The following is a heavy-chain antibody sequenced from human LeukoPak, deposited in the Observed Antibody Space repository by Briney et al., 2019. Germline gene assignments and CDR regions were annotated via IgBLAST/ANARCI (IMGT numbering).Heavy chain of an antibody. D-gene: IGHD6-19*01. Sequence: ASVKVSCKASGYTFTSYGISWVRQAPGQGLEWMGWISAYNGNTNYAQTLQGRVTMTTDTSTSTAYMELRSLRSDDTAVYYCARAHGSSGWYLFFVSAADFDYWGQGTLVTVSS. CDR1: GYTFTSYG. CDR2: ISAYNGNT. J-gene: IGHJ4*02. CDR3: ARAHGSSGWYLFFVSAADFDY. V-gene: IGHV1-18*01.